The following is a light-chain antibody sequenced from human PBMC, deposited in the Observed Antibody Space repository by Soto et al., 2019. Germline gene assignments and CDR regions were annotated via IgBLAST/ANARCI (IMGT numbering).Light chain of an antibody. J-gene: IGKJ2*01. V-gene: IGKV3-11*01. Sequence: EIVLTQSPATLSLSPGERATLSCSASQSVRSYLAWYQQKPGQAPRLLIYDASNRATGIPARFSGSGSGTDFTLTISSLDPEDFAVYYCQQRSNWPRYTFGQGTKLEIK. CDR1: QSVRSY. CDR3: QQRSNWPRYT. CDR2: DAS.